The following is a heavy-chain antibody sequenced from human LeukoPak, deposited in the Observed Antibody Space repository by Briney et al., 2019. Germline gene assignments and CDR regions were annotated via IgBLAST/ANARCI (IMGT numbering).Heavy chain of an antibody. CDR2: INHSGST. Sequence: ETLSLTCAVYGGSFSGYYWSWIRQPPGKGLEWIGEINHSGSTNYNPSLKGRVTISVDTSKNQFSLQLSSVTAADTAVYYCARGLLYCRGGSCLNYYYYYGMDVWGQGPTVPVSS. CDR3: ARGLLYCRGGSCLNYYYYYGMDV. D-gene: IGHD2-15*01. V-gene: IGHV4-34*01. J-gene: IGHJ6*01. CDR1: GGSFSGYY.